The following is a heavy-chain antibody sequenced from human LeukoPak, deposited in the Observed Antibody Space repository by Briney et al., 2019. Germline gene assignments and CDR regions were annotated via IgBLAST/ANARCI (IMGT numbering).Heavy chain of an antibody. D-gene: IGHD3-10*01. J-gene: IGHJ3*02. V-gene: IGHV3-13*01. CDR3: ARSVGELGNAFDI. CDR2: VGTAGDT. Sequence: GGSLRLSCAASGFTFSRYDMHWVRQATGKGLEWVSGVGTAGDTYYGGSVKGRFTLSRENAKNSLYLQKNSLRAGDTAVYYCARSVGELGNAFDIWGQGTMVTVSS. CDR1: GFTFSRYD.